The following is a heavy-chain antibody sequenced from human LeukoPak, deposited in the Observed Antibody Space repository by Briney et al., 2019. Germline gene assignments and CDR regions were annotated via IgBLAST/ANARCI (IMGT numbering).Heavy chain of an antibody. CDR3: ARDRSSWYGEVYYFDY. CDR2: IKQDGSEK. CDR1: GFTFSSYW. J-gene: IGHJ4*02. V-gene: IGHV3-7*01. D-gene: IGHD6-13*01. Sequence: GGSLRLSCAASGFTFSSYWMSWVRQAPGKGLEWVANIKQDGSEKYYVDSVKGRFTISRDNAKNSLYLQMNSLRAEDTAVYYCARDRSSWYGEVYYFDYWGQGTLVTVSS.